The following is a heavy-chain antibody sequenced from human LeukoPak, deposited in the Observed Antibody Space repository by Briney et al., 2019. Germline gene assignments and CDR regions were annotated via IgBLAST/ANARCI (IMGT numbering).Heavy chain of an antibody. CDR2: IIPIFGTA. CDR1: GGTFSSYA. D-gene: IGHD1-26*01. J-gene: IGHJ4*02. Sequence: GASVKVSCKASGGTFSSYAISWVRQAPGQGLEWMGGIIPIFGTANYAQKFQGRVTITADESTSTAYMELSSLRSEDTAVYYCARDRRELGYYFDYWGQGTLVTVSS. V-gene: IGHV1-69*13. CDR3: ARDRRELGYYFDY.